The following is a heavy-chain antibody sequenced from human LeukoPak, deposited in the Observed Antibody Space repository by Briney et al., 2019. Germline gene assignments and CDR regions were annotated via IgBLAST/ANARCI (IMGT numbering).Heavy chain of an antibody. CDR3: ARGMYYDILTGPLGFDY. CDR2: IHNDGSST. D-gene: IGHD3-9*01. CDR1: GFTFSRYW. Sequence: GGSLRLSCAASGFTFSRYWMHWVRQAPGTGLVWVSRIHNDGSSTSYADSVKGRFTISRDNAKNTVYLQMNSLRAEDTAVYYCARGMYYDILTGPLGFDYWGQRTLVTVSS. V-gene: IGHV3-74*01. J-gene: IGHJ4*02.